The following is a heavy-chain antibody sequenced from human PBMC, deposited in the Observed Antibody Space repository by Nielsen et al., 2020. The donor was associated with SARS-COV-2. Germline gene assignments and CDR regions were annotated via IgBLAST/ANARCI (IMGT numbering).Heavy chain of an antibody. CDR3: ARDLAVAGTAYYFDY. CDR1: GFTFSSYA. J-gene: IGHJ4*02. Sequence: GESLKISCAASGFTFSSYAMHWVRQAPGKGLEWVAVISYDGSNKYYADSVKGRFTISRDNSKNTLYLQMNSLRAEDTAVYYCARDLAVAGTAYYFDYWGQGTLVTVSS. CDR2: ISYDGSNK. D-gene: IGHD6-19*01. V-gene: IGHV3-30-3*01.